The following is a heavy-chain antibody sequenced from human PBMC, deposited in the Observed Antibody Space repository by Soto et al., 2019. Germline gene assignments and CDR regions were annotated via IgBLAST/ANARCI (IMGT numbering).Heavy chain of an antibody. J-gene: IGHJ4*02. CDR1: GGSISSGDYY. D-gene: IGHD2-21*01. V-gene: IGHV4-30-4*01. Sequence: NPSETLSLTCTVSGGSISSGDYYWSWIRQPPGKGLEYIGYIYYSGSTYYNPSLKSRATISVDTSKNQFSLKVSSVTAAETAVYYCAREDIVVVKGFDYWGQGTLVTVPQ. CDR3: AREDIVVVKGFDY. CDR2: IYYSGST.